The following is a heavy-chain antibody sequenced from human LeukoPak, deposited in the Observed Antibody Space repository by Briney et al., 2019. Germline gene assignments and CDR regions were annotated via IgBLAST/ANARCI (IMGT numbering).Heavy chain of an antibody. D-gene: IGHD2-2*01. CDR3: TTDRYPLDCSSTSCYFDIDY. CDR2: IKSKTDGGTT. CDR1: GFTFSSYW. J-gene: IGHJ4*02. Sequence: SGGSLRLSCAASGFTFSSYWMSWVRQAPGKGLEWVGRIKSKTDGGTTDYAAPVKGRFTISRDDSRNTLYLQMNSLKTEDTAVYYCTTDRYPLDCSSTSCYFDIDYWGQGTLVTVSS. V-gene: IGHV3-15*01.